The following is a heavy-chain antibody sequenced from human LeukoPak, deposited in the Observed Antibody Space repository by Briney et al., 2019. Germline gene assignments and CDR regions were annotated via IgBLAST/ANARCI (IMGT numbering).Heavy chain of an antibody. CDR2: IYHSGST. V-gene: IGHV4-38-2*01. CDR1: GYSISSAYY. Sequence: PSETLSLTCAVPGYSISSAYYWGWIRQPPGKGLEWIGSIYHSGSTYYNPSLKSRVTISLDTSKNQFSLKLSSVTAADTAVYYCARHGSYSPFDPWGQGTLAIVPS. J-gene: IGHJ5*02. CDR3: ARHGSYSPFDP. D-gene: IGHD2-15*01.